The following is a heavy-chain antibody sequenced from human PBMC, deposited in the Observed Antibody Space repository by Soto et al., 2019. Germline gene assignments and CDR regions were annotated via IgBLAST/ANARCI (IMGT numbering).Heavy chain of an antibody. Sequence: GGSLRLSCAASGFTFSSYSMNWVRQAPGKGLEWVSYISSSSTIYYADSVKGRFTISRDNAKNSLYLQMNSLRAEDTAVYSCARYDSSGYYWPYYYYGMDVWGQGTTVTVSS. J-gene: IGHJ6*02. CDR1: GFTFSSYS. D-gene: IGHD3-22*01. CDR3: ARYDSSGYYWPYYYYGMDV. V-gene: IGHV3-48*04. CDR2: ISSSSTI.